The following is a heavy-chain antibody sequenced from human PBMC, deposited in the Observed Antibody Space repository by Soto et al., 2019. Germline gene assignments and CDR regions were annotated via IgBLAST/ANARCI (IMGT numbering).Heavy chain of an antibody. Sequence: EVEVLESGGGLVKPGGSLRLSCAASGFSFSTYNMNWVRQAPGKGLEWVSSINGRSNYKYYTDSVKGRFTIPRDNPKNSLYLQMDSLRAEDTAVYYCVREDGLVGSNSAFDYWGQGTLVTVSS. CDR2: INGRSNYK. J-gene: IGHJ4*02. V-gene: IGHV3-21*02. CDR1: GFSFSTYN. CDR3: VREDGLVGSNSAFDY. D-gene: IGHD7-27*01.